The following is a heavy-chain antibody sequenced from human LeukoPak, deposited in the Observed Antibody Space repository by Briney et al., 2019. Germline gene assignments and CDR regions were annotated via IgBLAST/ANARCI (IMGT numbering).Heavy chain of an antibody. CDR1: GGSISTSSYY. CDR2: IYYSGST. J-gene: IGHJ3*02. D-gene: IGHD6-19*01. CDR3: ARGSNVWPIDAFDI. V-gene: IGHV4-39*02. Sequence: SETLSLTCTVSGGSISTSSYYWDWIRQPPGKGLEWIGSIYYSGSTYYNPSLKSRVTISVDTSKNQFSLKLSSVTAADTAVYYCARGSNVWPIDAFDIWGQGTMVTVSS.